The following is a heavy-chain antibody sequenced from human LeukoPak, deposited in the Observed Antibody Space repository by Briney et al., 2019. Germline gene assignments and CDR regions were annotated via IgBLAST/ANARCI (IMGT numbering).Heavy chain of an antibody. V-gene: IGHV3-21*01. J-gene: IGHJ5*02. D-gene: IGHD2-2*01. CDR3: ANLPGVSGSSRRSSRQNWFDP. Sequence: TGASQRPSYAASGISISSYSMNWVRQPPGDRLEWVSSISSNSSYIYYADSVNDRSTISRDNAENTLYLQMNSLRAEDTAVYYCANLPGVSGSSRRSSRQNWFDPWGQGTLVTVSS. CDR1: GISISSYS. CDR2: ISSNSSYI.